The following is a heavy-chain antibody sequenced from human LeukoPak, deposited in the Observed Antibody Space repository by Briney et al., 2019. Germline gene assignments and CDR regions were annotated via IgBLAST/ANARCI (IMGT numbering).Heavy chain of an antibody. CDR1: GGSISGYY. V-gene: IGHV4-59*08. CDR2: IYSSGST. D-gene: IGHD4-17*01. Sequence: PSETLSLTCAVSGGSISGYYWNWIRQPPGKGLEWIGYIYSSGSTNYNPSLMSRVTISLDTSNKQVSLKLSSVTAADTAVYYCARSTTKLYWYFELWGRGTLVTVS. J-gene: IGHJ2*01. CDR3: ARSTTKLYWYFEL.